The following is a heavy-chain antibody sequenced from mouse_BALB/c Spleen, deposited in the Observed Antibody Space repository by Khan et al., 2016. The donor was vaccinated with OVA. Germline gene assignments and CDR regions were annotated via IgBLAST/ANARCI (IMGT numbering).Heavy chain of an antibody. CDR1: GYSITSGYG. J-gene: IGHJ2*01. CDR3: ARTARIKY. V-gene: IGHV3-2*02. Sequence: QLEESGPGLVKPSQSLSLTCTVTGYSITSGYGWNWIRQFPGNKLEWMGYISYSGSTNYNPSLKSRISISRDKSKNQFFLQLNSVTTEDTATYYCARTARIKYWGQGTTLTVSS. CDR2: ISYSGST. D-gene: IGHD1-2*01.